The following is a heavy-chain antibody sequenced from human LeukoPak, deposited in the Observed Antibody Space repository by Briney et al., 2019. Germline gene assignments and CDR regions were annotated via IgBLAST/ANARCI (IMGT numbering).Heavy chain of an antibody. CDR2: ISISSNYI. V-gene: IGHV3-21*01. CDR3: ARGGGYCSGGSCYEY. CDR1: GFTFSRYS. Sequence: GGSLRLSCAASGFTFSRYSMNWVRQAPGKGLEWVSSISISSNYIYYTDSAKGRFTISRDNAKNSLYLQMNSLRAEDTAVYYCARGGGYCSGGSCYEYWGQGTLVTVSS. D-gene: IGHD2-15*01. J-gene: IGHJ4*02.